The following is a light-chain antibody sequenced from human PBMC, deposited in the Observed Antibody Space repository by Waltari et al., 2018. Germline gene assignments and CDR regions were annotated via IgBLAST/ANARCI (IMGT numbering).Light chain of an antibody. CDR1: QSVLYKSTGRNY. Sequence: DIVLTQSPDSLTLSLGERATITCNSSQSVLYKSTGRNYLAWYQHKAGQPPKLLVYWGSTREPGVPDRFSGSGFGTQFTLTISSLQPEDVAVYYCHQFSDAWWTFGQGTKVAIK. J-gene: IGKJ1*01. CDR3: HQFSDAWWT. V-gene: IGKV4-1*01. CDR2: WGS.